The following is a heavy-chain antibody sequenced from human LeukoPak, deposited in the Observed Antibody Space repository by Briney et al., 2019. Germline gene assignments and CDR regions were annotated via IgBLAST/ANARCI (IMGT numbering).Heavy chain of an antibody. CDR1: GFTFSSYG. Sequence: GGSLRLSCAASGFTFSSYGMHWVRQAPGKGLEWVAVISYGGSNKYYADSVKGRFTISRDNSKNTLYLQMNSLRAEDTAVYYCAKDAQSSKELLRYFDWLGPYYYGMDVWGKGTTVTVSS. V-gene: IGHV3-30*18. CDR3: AKDAQSSKELLRYFDWLGPYYYGMDV. D-gene: IGHD3-9*01. CDR2: ISYGGSNK. J-gene: IGHJ6*04.